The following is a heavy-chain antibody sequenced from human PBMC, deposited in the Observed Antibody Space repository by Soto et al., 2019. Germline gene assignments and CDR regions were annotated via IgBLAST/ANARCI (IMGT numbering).Heavy chain of an antibody. V-gene: IGHV3-53*01. CDR3: AILSN. CDR1: CFTVSSNY. CDR2: IYSDGTT. J-gene: IGHJ4*02. D-gene: IGHD6-6*01. Sequence: LSLSCADSCFTVSSNYMNWVRQAPGKGLEWLSIIYSDGTTYYADSVKGRFTISRDNFKNTLYLQMNNLRAEDTAVYYCAILSNWGQGTLVTVSS.